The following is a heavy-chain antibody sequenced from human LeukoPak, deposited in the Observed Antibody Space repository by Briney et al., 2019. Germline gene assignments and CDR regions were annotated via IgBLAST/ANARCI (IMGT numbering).Heavy chain of an antibody. J-gene: IGHJ4*02. CDR2: IDPSDSYT. CDR3: ARQAYGSSWYVY. CDR1: GCSFTSYW. V-gene: IGHV5-10-1*01. Sequence: GESLRISCKGSGCSFTSYWISWVRQMPGKGLEWMGRIDPSDSYTNYSPSFQGHVTISADKSISTAYLQWSSLKASDTAMYYCARQAYGSSWYVYWGQGTLVTVSS. D-gene: IGHD6-13*01.